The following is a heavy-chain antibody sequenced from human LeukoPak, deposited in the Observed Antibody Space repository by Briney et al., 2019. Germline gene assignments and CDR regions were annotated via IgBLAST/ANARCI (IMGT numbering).Heavy chain of an antibody. CDR1: GDSVSSNSAA. V-gene: IGHV6-1*01. CDR3: ARSGQLELRQAPYCFDY. CDR2: TYYRSKWYN. J-gene: IGHJ4*02. D-gene: IGHD1-7*01. Sequence: SQTLSLTCAISGDSVSSNSAAWNWIRQSPSRGLEWLGRTYYRSKWYNDYAVSVKSRITINPDTSKNQFSLQLNSVTPEDTAVYYCARSGQLELRQAPYCFDYWGQGTLVTVSS.